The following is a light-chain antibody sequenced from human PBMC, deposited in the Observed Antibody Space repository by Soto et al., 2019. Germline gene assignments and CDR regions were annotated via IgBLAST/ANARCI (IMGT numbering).Light chain of an antibody. V-gene: IGKV1-5*01. CDR3: LQSHSYPWT. J-gene: IGKJ1*01. Sequence: DIQMTQSPFTLSASVGDRVTITCRASQGINNWLAWYQQKPGKAPNLLMYDASTLESGVPSRFSGSGSGTEFTFTISSLQPDDFATYYCLQSHSYPWTFGQGTKVEIK. CDR2: DAS. CDR1: QGINNW.